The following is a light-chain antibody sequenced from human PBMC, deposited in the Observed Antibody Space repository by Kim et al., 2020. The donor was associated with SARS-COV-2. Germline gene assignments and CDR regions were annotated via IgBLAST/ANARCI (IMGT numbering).Light chain of an antibody. CDR2: RND. V-gene: IGLV1-47*01. CDR3: ASWHDTLRGWV. J-gene: IGLJ3*02. Sequence: SELTQAPSASGIPGQSVSISCSGSSSNIGSNSVYWYQQVPGTAPKLLIYRNDQRPSGVPDRFSGSKSGTSASLAVSDLRSEDEADYYCASWHDTLRGWVFGGGTQLTVL. CDR1: SSNIGSNS.